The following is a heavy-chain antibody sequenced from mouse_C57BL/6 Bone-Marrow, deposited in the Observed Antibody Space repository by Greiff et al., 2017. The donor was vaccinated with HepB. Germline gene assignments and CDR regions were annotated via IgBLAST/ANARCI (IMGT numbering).Heavy chain of an antibody. V-gene: IGHV1-64*01. Sequence: QVQLQQPGAELVKPGASVKLSCKASGYTFTSYWMHWVKQRPGQGLEWIGMIHPNSGSTNYNEKFKSKATLTVDKSSSTAYMQLSSLTSEDSAVYYCARYCDGWYFDVWGTGTTVTVSS. J-gene: IGHJ1*03. CDR3: ARYCDGWYFDV. D-gene: IGHD2-13*01. CDR1: GYTFTSYW. CDR2: IHPNSGST.